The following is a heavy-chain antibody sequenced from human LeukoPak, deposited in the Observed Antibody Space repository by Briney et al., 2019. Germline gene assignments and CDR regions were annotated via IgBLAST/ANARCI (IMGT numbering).Heavy chain of an antibody. Sequence: PGGSLRLSCAPSGFTFSSYSMNWVRQAPGKGLEWVSSISSSRTYIYYADSVKGRFTISRDNAKNSLYLQLNSLRAEDTAVYYCARGGCTTTSCYLFDYWGQGTLVTVSS. V-gene: IGHV3-21*01. D-gene: IGHD2-2*01. CDR3: ARGGCTTTSCYLFDY. CDR2: ISSSRTYI. J-gene: IGHJ4*02. CDR1: GFTFSSYS.